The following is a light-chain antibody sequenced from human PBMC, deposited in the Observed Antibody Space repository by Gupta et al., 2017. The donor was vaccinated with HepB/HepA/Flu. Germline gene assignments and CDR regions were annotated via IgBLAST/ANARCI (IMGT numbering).Light chain of an antibody. V-gene: IGKV4-1*01. J-gene: IGKJ4*01. CDR2: WAS. Sequence: DIVMTQSPDSLAVSLGERATINCKSSQSGSYSSNNKNQLAWYQQKPGQPPKLLIYWASTRESGVPDRFSGSGSGTDFTLTISSLQAEDVAVYYCQQEDSTPLTFGGGTKVEIK. CDR1: QSGSYSSNNKNQ. CDR3: QQEDSTPLT.